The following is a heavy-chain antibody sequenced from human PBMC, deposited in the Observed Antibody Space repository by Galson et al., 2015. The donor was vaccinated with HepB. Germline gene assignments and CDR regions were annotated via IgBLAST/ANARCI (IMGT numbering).Heavy chain of an antibody. CDR1: GYTFTGYY. Sequence: SVKVSCKASGYTFTGYYMHWVRQAPGQGLEWMGRINPNSGGTNYAQKFQGRVTMTRDTSISTAYMELSRLRSDDTAVYYCARDRDGSGSYGYWGQGTLVTVSS. V-gene: IGHV1-2*06. D-gene: IGHD3-10*01. J-gene: IGHJ4*02. CDR3: ARDRDGSGSYGY. CDR2: INPNSGGT.